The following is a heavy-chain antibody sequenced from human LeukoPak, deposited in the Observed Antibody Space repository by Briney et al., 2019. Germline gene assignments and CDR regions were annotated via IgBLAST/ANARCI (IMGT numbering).Heavy chain of an antibody. J-gene: IGHJ3*02. V-gene: IGHV4-31*02. CDR1: GGSISSGSYY. CDR2: IYYSGST. CDR3: ARGMTGDNYDFWSGYYPSDAFDI. D-gene: IGHD3-3*01. Sequence: SETLSLTSTVPGGSISSGSYYWSWIRQHPGKGLEWIGYIYYSGSTYYNPSLKSRVTISVDTSKNQFSLKLGSVTAADMSVYYCARGMTGDNYDFWSGYYPSDAFDIWGQGTMVTVS.